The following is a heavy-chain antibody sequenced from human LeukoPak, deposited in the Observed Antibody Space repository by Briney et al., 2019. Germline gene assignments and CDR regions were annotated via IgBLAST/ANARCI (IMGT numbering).Heavy chain of an antibody. D-gene: IGHD3-22*01. Sequence: KPSETLSLTCTVSGGSISSSSYYWGWIRQPPGKGLEWIGSIYYSGSTYYNPSLKSRVTISVDTSKNQFSLKLSSVTAADTAVYYCARRTVYYYDSSGYLNWFDPWGQGTLVTVSS. CDR2: IYYSGST. CDR3: ARRTVYYYDSSGYLNWFDP. J-gene: IGHJ5*02. CDR1: GGSISSSSYY. V-gene: IGHV4-39*01.